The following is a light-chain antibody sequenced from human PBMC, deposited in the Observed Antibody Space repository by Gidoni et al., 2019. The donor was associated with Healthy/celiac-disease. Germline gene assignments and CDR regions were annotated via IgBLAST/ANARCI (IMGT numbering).Light chain of an antibody. CDR1: QDISNY. V-gene: IGKV1-33*01. CDR2: DAS. J-gene: IGKJ4*01. Sequence: DIQMTQSPSSLSASVGDRVTITCQASQDISNYLHWYQQKPGKAPKLLIYDASNLETGVPSRFSGSGSGTDFTFTISSLQPEDIATYYCQQYDNRPTFGGGTKVEIK. CDR3: QQYDNRPT.